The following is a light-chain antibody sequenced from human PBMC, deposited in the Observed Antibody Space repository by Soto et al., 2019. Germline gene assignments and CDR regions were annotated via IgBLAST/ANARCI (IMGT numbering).Light chain of an antibody. CDR3: QQRSNWPLA. J-gene: IGKJ4*01. Sequence: EIVLTQSPATLSLSPGERATLSCRASQSVSSYLAWYQQKPGQAPRLLIYDASNRATGIPARFRGGGSGTDFTLTISCLEPDDFAVYYCQQRSNWPLAFGGGTKVEIK. V-gene: IGKV3-11*01. CDR2: DAS. CDR1: QSVSSY.